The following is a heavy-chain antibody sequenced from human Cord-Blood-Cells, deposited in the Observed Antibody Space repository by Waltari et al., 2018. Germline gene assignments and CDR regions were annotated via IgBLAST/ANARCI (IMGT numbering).Heavy chain of an antibody. V-gene: IGHV4-61*09. CDR2: IYTSGST. D-gene: IGHD2-2*01. CDR3: ARGSIVVVPAAHFDP. Sequence: QVQLQESGPGLVKPSQTLSLTCTVSGGSISRVSSYWSWIRQPAGKGLEWFGYIYTSGSTNYNPSLKSRVTISVDTSKNQFSLKLSSVTAADTAVYYCARGSIVVVPAAHFDPWGQGTLVTVSS. CDR1: GGSISRVSSY. J-gene: IGHJ5*02.